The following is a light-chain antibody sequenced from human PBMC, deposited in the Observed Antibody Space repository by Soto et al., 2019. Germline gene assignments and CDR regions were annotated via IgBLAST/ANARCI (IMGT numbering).Light chain of an antibody. CDR2: RNH. CDR1: RSNIGTYA. Sequence: QSVLTQSPSASATPGQRVTISCSGSRSNIGTYAVNWYQQLPGTAPTVLIFRNHQRPSGVPDRFSGSKSGTSASLAISGPQSEDEADYYCAAWDDSLRAVVFGGGTKLTVL. J-gene: IGLJ2*01. CDR3: AAWDDSLRAVV. V-gene: IGLV1-44*01.